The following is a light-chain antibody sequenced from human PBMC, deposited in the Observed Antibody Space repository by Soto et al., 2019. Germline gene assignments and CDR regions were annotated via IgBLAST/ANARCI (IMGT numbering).Light chain of an antibody. V-gene: IGKV1-5*01. Sequence: DIQMTQSPSTLSASVGDRVTITCRARQSVSTSLAWYQQKPGKAPKLLIYDASSLESGVPSRFSGSGSGTEFTLTISSLQPDDFATYYCQQFNVYCSFGQGTKLEIK. CDR2: DAS. CDR3: QQFNVYCS. J-gene: IGKJ2*04. CDR1: QSVSTS.